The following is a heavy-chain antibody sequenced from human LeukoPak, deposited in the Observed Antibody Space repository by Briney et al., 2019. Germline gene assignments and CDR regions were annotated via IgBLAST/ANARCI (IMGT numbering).Heavy chain of an antibody. CDR3: ARRLGRKFGERFYYYHYMDV. CDR1: GGSIRSYY. J-gene: IGHJ6*03. V-gene: IGHV4-59*08. Sequence: TSETLSLTCTVSGGSIRSYYWSWIRQPPGKGLEWIAYIYYSGSTNYNPSLKSRVTISVDTSKNQFSLKLSSVTAADTAVYYCARRLGRKFGERFYYYHYMDVWGKGTTVTISS. CDR2: IYYSGST. D-gene: IGHD3-10*01.